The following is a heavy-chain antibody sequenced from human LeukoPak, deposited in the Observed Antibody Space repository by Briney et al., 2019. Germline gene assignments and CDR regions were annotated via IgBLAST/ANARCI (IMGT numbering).Heavy chain of an antibody. CDR2: IIPIFGTA. CDR1: GGTFSSYA. D-gene: IGHD6-6*01. CDR3: ARDPDSSSSEEDYYYYMDV. Sequence: GASVKVSCKASGGTFSSYAISWVRQAPGQGLEWMGRIIPIFGTANYAQKFQGRVTITTDESTSTAYMELSSLRSEDTAVYYCARDPDSSSSEEDYYYYMDVWGKGTTVTVSS. V-gene: IGHV1-69*05. J-gene: IGHJ6*03.